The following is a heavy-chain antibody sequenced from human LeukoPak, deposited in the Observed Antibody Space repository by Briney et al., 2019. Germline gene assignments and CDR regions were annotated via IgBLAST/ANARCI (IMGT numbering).Heavy chain of an antibody. CDR2: IYYSGST. V-gene: IGHV4-39*07. J-gene: IGHJ5*02. Sequence: SETLSLTCTVSGGSISSSSYYWGWIRQPPGKGLEWIGSIYYSGSTYYNPSLKSRVTISVDTSKNQFSLKLSSVTAADTAVYYCARVGYSSSWYWFDPWGQGTLVTVSS. CDR1: GGSISSSSYY. D-gene: IGHD6-13*01. CDR3: ARVGYSSSWYWFDP.